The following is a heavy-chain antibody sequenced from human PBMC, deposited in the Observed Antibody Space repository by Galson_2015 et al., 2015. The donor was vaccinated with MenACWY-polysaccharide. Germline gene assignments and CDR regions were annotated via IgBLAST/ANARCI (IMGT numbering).Heavy chain of an antibody. CDR2: IRTNADGGAT. V-gene: IGHV3-49*03. J-gene: IGHJ4*02. CDR3: TRDRPLDY. Sequence: SLRLSCATSGFIFADYAMAWFRQAPGKGLELIGFIRTNADGGATNYAASVRGRFTISRDDSRSIAYLEMNSLITEDTAVYFCTRDRPLDYWGQGTLVSVSS. CDR1: GFIFADYA.